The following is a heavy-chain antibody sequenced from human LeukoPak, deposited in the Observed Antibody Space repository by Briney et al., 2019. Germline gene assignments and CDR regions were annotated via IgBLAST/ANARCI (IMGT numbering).Heavy chain of an antibody. D-gene: IGHD3-22*01. CDR2: INHSGST. V-gene: IGHV4-34*01. Sequence: SETLSLTCAVYGGSFSGYYWSWIRHPPGKGLEWLGEINHSGSTNYNPSLKSRVTISVDTSKNQFSLKLSSVTAADTAVYYCARAGDSSDYGDYWGQGTLVTVSS. CDR1: GGSFSGYY. J-gene: IGHJ4*02. CDR3: ARAGDSSDYGDY.